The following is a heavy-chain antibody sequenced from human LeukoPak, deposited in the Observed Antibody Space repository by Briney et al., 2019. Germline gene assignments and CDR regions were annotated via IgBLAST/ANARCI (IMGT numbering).Heavy chain of an antibody. CDR3: ARGTPSSSWLRNGFDP. J-gene: IGHJ5*02. CDR2: IIPIFGTA. Sequence: EASVKVSCKASGGTFSSYAISWVRQAPGQGLEWMGGIIPIFGTANYAQKFQGRVTITADESTSTAYMELSSLRSEDTAVYYCARGTPSSSWLRNGFDPWGQGTLVTVSS. D-gene: IGHD6-13*01. V-gene: IGHV1-69*13. CDR1: GGTFSSYA.